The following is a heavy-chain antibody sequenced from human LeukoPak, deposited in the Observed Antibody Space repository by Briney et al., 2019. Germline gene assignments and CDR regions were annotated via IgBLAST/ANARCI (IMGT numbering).Heavy chain of an antibody. Sequence: PGGSLSLSCAASGFTFSSYGMHWVRQAPGKGLEWVAVISYDGSNKYYADSVKGRFTISRDNSKNTPYLQMNSLRAEDTAVYYCARGSYYDSSGYSYWGQGTLVTVSS. J-gene: IGHJ4*02. CDR2: ISYDGSNK. V-gene: IGHV3-30*03. CDR1: GFTFSSYG. CDR3: ARGSYYDSSGYSY. D-gene: IGHD3-22*01.